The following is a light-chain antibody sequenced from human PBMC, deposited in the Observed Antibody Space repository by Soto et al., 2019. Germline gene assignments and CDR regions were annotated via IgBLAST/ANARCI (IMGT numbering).Light chain of an antibody. CDR1: QNVNNN. J-gene: IGKJ5*01. CDR3: HEYSKWPPT. CDR2: GVS. V-gene: IGKV3-15*01. Sequence: EIVMTQSPVTLSMSPGERAALSCRASQNVNNNLAWYQQKPGQAPRLLIYGVSARGTGVPARFSRSGSGTALTFTISSLQSEDFAVYYCHEYSKWPPTFGRGTRLEIK.